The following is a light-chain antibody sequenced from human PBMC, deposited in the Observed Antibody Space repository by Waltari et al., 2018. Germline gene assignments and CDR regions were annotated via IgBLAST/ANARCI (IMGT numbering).Light chain of an antibody. V-gene: IGLV2-11*01. CDR1: SSDVGRYNY. CDR3: CSYAGSYTGV. CDR2: DVS. Sequence: QSALTQPRSVSGSPGQSVTISCTGTSSDVGRYNYVSWYQHHPGKAPKLMIYDVSERPSGVPDRFSGSKSGNTASLTISGLQAEDEADYYCCSYAGSYTGVFGTGTKVTVL. J-gene: IGLJ1*01.